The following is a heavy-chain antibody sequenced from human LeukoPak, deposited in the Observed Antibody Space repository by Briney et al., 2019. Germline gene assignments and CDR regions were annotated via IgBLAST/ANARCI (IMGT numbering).Heavy chain of an antibody. CDR3: ARDLGGSYQGNWFDP. J-gene: IGHJ5*02. CDR2: IKTKTEGETI. D-gene: IGHD1-26*01. CDR1: GFSFSNSY. V-gene: IGHV3-15*01. Sequence: GGSLRLSCAASGFSFSNSYMTWVRQAPGKGLEWVGRIKTKTEGETIHYAAPVKGRFTISRDDSKDTLYLQMNSLRAEDTAVYYCARDLGGSYQGNWFDPWGQGTLVTVSS.